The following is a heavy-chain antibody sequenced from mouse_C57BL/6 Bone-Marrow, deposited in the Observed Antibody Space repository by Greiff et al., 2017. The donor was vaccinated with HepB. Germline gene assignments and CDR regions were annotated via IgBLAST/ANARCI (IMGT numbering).Heavy chain of an antibody. V-gene: IGHV1-7*01. CDR2: INPTTTST. Sequence: QVQLQQSGAELAKPGASVKMSCRASGYNFLNYWIHWIKQRPGQGLEWIGYINPTTTSTKYNQKFQDKATLTADKSSSTAYIQLISLTSEDSAVYYCARRGGDGPAWFAHWGQGTLVTVSA. CDR3: ARRGGDGPAWFAH. J-gene: IGHJ3*01. CDR1: GYNFLNYW. D-gene: IGHD2-3*01.